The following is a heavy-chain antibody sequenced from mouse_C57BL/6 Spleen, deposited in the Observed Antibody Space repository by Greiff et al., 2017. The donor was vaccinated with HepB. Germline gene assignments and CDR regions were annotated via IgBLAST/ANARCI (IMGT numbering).Heavy chain of an antibody. J-gene: IGHJ2*01. CDR1: GYTFTDYY. V-gene: IGHV1-26*01. CDR2: INPNNGGT. CDR3: AIQYYFDY. Sequence: VQLQQSGPELVKPGASVKISCKASGYTFTDYYMNWVKQSHGKSLEWIGDINPNNGGTSYNQKFKGKATLTVDKSSSTAYMELRSLTSEDSAVYYCAIQYYFDYWGQGTTLTVSS.